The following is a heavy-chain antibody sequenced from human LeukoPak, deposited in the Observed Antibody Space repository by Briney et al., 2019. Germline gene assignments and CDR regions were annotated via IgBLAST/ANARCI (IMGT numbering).Heavy chain of an antibody. CDR1: GYRFTSYW. CDR3: AIKYYYYYGMDV. V-gene: IGHV5-10-1*01. Sequence: GESLNISCKGSGYRFTSYWISWVRQMPGKGLEWMGRIDPSDSYTNYSPSFQGHVTISADKSISTAYLQWSSLKASDTAMYYCAIKYYYYYGMDVWGQGTTVTVSS. J-gene: IGHJ6*02. CDR2: IDPSDSYT.